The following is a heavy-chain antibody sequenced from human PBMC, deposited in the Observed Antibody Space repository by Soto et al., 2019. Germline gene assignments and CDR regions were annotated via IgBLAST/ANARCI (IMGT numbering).Heavy chain of an antibody. D-gene: IGHD2-2*01. V-gene: IGHV4-39*01. CDR1: SASISSSSYT. CDR2: IYYSGTT. Sequence: QLQLQESGPGLVKPSETLSLTCTVSSASISSSSYTWGWIRQPPGKGLEWIGSIYYSGTTYYNPSLNSRVTVSVDTSKTQFSLKVTSVTAADTAVYYCARLHGYCISSSCHGHYAMDVWGQGTPVTVSS. CDR3: ARLHGYCISSSCHGHYAMDV. J-gene: IGHJ6*02.